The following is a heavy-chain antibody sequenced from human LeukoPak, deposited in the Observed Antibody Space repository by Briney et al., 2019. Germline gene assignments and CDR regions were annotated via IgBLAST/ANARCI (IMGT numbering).Heavy chain of an antibody. V-gene: IGHV1-2*02. CDR2: INPNSGDT. J-gene: IGHJ4*02. CDR3: AREDPTGDGALDY. D-gene: IGHD7-27*01. CDR1: GYTFTCYY. Sequence: ASVKVSCKASGYTFTCYYMHWVRQAPGQGLEWMGWINPNSGDTNYAQKFQGRVTVTRDTSISTAYMELSRLRSDDTAVYYCAREDPTGDGALDYWGQGTLVTVSS.